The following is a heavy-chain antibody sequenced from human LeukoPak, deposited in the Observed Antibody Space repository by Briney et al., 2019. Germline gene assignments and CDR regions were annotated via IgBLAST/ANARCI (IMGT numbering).Heavy chain of an antibody. CDR1: GGSISTSSYY. V-gene: IGHV4-39*07. J-gene: IGHJ4*02. Sequence: SETLSLTCTVSGGSISTSSYYWGWIRQPPGKGLEWIGSMYYSGSTYYNPSLKSRVTISVDTSKNQFSLKLSSVTAADTAVYYCARDLLPAAATYDYWGQGTLVTVSS. CDR3: ARDLLPAAATYDY. D-gene: IGHD2-2*01. CDR2: MYYSGST.